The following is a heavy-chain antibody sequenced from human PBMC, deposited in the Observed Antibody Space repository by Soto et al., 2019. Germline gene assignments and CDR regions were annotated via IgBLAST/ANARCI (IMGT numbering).Heavy chain of an antibody. J-gene: IGHJ4*02. CDR1: GYSISSGYY. Sequence: SETLSLTCAVSGYSISSGYYWGWIRQPPGKGLEWIGSIYHSGNTFYNPSLKSRVTISIDTSKNQFSLKLNSVTAADTAIFYWARVSYFSTTSCYSGDSYYFDYWGRGTLVTVSS. CDR3: ARVSYFSTTSCYSGDSYYFDY. D-gene: IGHD2-2*01. V-gene: IGHV4-38-2*01. CDR2: IYHSGNT.